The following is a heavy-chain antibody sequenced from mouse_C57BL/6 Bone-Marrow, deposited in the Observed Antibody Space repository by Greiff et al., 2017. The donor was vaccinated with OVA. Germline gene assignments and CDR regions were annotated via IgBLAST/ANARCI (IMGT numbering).Heavy chain of an antibody. CDR3: ARIWVYDYDEFAY. Sequence: QVQLKQSGAELVRPGTSVKVSCKASGYAFTNYLIEWVKQRPGQGLEWIGVINPGSGGTNYNEKFKGKATLTADKSSSTAYMQLSSLTSEDSAVYFCARIWVYDYDEFAYWGQGTLVTVSA. D-gene: IGHD2-4*01. CDR2: INPGSGGT. V-gene: IGHV1-54*01. CDR1: GYAFTNYL. J-gene: IGHJ3*01.